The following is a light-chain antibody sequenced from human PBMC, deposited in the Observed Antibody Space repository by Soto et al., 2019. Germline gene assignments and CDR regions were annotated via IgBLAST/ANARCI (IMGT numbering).Light chain of an antibody. Sequence: EIVMTQSPATLFVSPGEGATLSCRASQSVRSNLTSYHQKPGQAPRLLIYGASSRATGIPDRFSGSGSGTDFTLTISRLEPEDFAVYYCQQYGSSPPWTFGQGTKVDI. CDR1: QSVRSN. CDR2: GAS. V-gene: IGKV3-20*01. CDR3: QQYGSSPPWT. J-gene: IGKJ1*01.